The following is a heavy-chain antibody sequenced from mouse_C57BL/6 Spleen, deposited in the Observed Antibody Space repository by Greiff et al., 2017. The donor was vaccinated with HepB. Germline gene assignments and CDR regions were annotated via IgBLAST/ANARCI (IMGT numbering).Heavy chain of an antibody. D-gene: IGHD1-1*01. Sequence: EVQLVESGPGLVKPSQSLSLTCSVTGYSITSGYYWNWIRQFPGNKLEWMGYISYDGSNNYNPSLKNRISITRDTSKNQFFLKLNSVTTEDTATYYCASDYGGIWGQGTTLTVSS. CDR1: GYSITSGYY. CDR2: ISYDGSN. V-gene: IGHV3-6*01. CDR3: ASDYGGI. J-gene: IGHJ2*01.